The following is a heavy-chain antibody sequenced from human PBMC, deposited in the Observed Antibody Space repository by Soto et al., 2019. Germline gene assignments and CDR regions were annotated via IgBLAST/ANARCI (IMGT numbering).Heavy chain of an antibody. V-gene: IGHV3-74*01. Sequence: PGGSLRLSCAASGFTFDDYAMHWVRQAPGKGLEWVSRIYNDGTYSDYADSVRGRFTISRDNVNDTLYLQMNNLRAEDSGLYYCTRGPRPISTGTGAYWGQGTQVTVS. D-gene: IGHD3-10*01. CDR1: GFTFDDYA. J-gene: IGHJ4*02. CDR2: IYNDGTYS. CDR3: TRGPRPISTGTGAY.